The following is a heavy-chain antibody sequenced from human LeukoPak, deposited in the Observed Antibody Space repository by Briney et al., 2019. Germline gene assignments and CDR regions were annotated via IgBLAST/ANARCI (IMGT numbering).Heavy chain of an antibody. V-gene: IGHV3-23*01. Sequence: GGSLRLSCAASGFTFSSYAMSWVRQAPGKGLEGVSGISGSGGITNYADSVKGRFTISRDNSKNTLYLQMNSLRAEDTAVYYCAKGYSSSSPFDYWGRGTLVTVSS. CDR3: AKGYSSSSPFDY. CDR1: GFTFSSYA. D-gene: IGHD6-6*01. CDR2: ISGSGGIT. J-gene: IGHJ4*02.